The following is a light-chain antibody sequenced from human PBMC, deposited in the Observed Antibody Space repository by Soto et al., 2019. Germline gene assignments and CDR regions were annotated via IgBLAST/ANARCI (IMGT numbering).Light chain of an antibody. CDR2: DAS. Sequence: EIVLTQSPATLSLSPGERATLSCRASQGVSKYLAWYQQKPGQAPGLLIHDASNRATGIPARFSGSGSGIDVTLTISSLEPEDFGVYYGQQRSNWSQITFGGGTKVEIK. V-gene: IGKV3-11*01. CDR1: QGVSKY. CDR3: QQRSNWSQIT. J-gene: IGKJ4*01.